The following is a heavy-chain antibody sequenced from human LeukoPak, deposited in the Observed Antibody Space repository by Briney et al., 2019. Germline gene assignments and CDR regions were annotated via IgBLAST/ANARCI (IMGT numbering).Heavy chain of an antibody. CDR2: IYTSGST. CDR1: GGSISSYY. CDR3: VGYDYVWGSYRFSADH. J-gene: IGHJ5*02. Sequence: SETLSLTCTVSGGSISSYYWSWIRQPAGKGLEWIGRIYTSGSTNYNPSLKSRVTISVDTSKNQFSLKLSSVTAADTAVYYCVGYDYVWGSYRFSADHWGQGTLVTVSS. D-gene: IGHD3-16*02. V-gene: IGHV4-4*07.